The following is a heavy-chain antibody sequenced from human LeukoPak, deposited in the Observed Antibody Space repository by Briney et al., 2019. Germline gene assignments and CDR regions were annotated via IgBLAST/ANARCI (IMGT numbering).Heavy chain of an antibody. V-gene: IGHV1-69*06. Sequence: GASVKVSCKASGGTFSSYAISWVRQAPGQGLEWMGGIIPIFGTANYAQKFQGRVTITADKSTSTAYMELSSLRSEDTAVYYCARRTYYGSGSYPQLDVWGKGTTVTISS. D-gene: IGHD3-10*01. CDR3: ARRTYYGSGSYPQLDV. CDR1: GGTFSSYA. CDR2: IIPIFGTA. J-gene: IGHJ6*04.